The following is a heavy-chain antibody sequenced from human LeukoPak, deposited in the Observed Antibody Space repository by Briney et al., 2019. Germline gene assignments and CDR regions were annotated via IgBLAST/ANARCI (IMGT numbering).Heavy chain of an antibody. CDR3: ARVMGASWFFYLDV. J-gene: IGHJ6*03. Sequence: SETLSLTCAVSDYSITNSWWSWVRQSPGMRLEWIGQIFHRGIPNYNPSLKSRVTMSIDKSNNQVSLKMNSVTAADTAVYYCARVMGASWFFYLDVWGKGTTVTVSS. D-gene: IGHD3-16*02. CDR2: IFHRGIP. CDR1: DYSITNSW. V-gene: IGHV4-4*02.